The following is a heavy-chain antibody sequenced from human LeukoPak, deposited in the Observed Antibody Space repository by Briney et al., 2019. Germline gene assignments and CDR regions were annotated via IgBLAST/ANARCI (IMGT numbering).Heavy chain of an antibody. CDR1: GGSISSGGYY. CDR3: ARHGAGDSSRFVGGRTRRDEAFDI. V-gene: IGHV4-30-2*03. CDR2: IYHSGST. D-gene: IGHD6-13*01. J-gene: IGHJ3*02. Sequence: PSETLSLTCTVSGGSISSGGYYWSWIRQPPGKGLEWIGYIYHSGSTYYNPSLKSRVTISVDTSKNQFSLKLSSVTAADTAVYYCARHGAGDSSRFVGGRTRRDEAFDIWGQGTMVTVSS.